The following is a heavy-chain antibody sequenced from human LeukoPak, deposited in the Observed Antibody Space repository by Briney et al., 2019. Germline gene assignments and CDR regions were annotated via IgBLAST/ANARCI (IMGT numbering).Heavy chain of an antibody. CDR2: ISSSGSTI. V-gene: IGHV3-11*04. Sequence: PGGSLRLSCAASGFTFSDYYMSWIRQAPGKWLEWVSYISSSGSTIYYADSVKGRFTISRDNAKNSLYLQMNSLRAEDTAVYYCARAKPKNMVRGLIMRRESRYYFDYWGQGTLVTVSS. J-gene: IGHJ4*02. CDR3: ARAKPKNMVRGLIMRRESRYYFDY. CDR1: GFTFSDYY. D-gene: IGHD3-10*01.